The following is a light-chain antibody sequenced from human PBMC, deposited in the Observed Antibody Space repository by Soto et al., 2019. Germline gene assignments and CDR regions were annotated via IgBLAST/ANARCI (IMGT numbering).Light chain of an antibody. V-gene: IGKV3-20*01. CDR2: AAS. CDR1: QSVSSSY. Sequence: EIVLTQSPGTLSLSPGERATLSCRASQSVSSSYLAWYQQKPGQAPRLLISAASSRATGVPDRFSGSGSGADFTLSVSRLEPEDFAVYYCQLYGSASPIFGGGTKVEIK. J-gene: IGKJ4*01. CDR3: QLYGSASPI.